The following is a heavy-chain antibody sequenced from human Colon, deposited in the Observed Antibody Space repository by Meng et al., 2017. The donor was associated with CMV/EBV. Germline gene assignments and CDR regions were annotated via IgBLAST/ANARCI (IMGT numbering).Heavy chain of an antibody. J-gene: IGHJ3*02. CDR1: GFRFDDYG. D-gene: IGHD3-10*02. CDR2: IYSGGPM. V-gene: IGHV3-53*01. CDR3: ARGSGPLFPGAFDI. Sequence: GGSLRLSCAASGFRFDDYGMNWVRQSLGKGLQWVALIYSGGPMHYADSVKGRFTISRDNSKNILYLQMNSLRADDTAVYYCARGSGPLFPGAFDIWGQGTMVTVSS.